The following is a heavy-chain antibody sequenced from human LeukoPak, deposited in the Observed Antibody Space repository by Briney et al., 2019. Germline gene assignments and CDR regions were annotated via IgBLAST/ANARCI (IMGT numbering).Heavy chain of an antibody. CDR3: AKDRDSSSWYLGSCFGDY. D-gene: IGHD6-13*01. CDR1: GLTFSTCT. CDR2: ISGSGGST. Sequence: GGSLRLSCATSGLTFSTCTMSWVRQAPGKGLEWVSGISGSGGSTHYADSVKGRFTISRDNSKNTLYLEMNSLRAEDTAVYYCAKDRDSSSWYLGSCFGDYWGQGTLVTVSS. V-gene: IGHV3-23*01. J-gene: IGHJ4*02.